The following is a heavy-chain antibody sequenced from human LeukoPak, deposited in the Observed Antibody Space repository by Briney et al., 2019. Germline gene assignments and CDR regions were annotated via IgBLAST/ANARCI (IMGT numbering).Heavy chain of an antibody. CDR1: GGSISSGGYY. CDR3: ARDMRRGYYGSGSYPDY. J-gene: IGHJ4*02. Sequence: KTSETLSLTCTVSGGSISSGGYYWSWIRQPPGKGLEWIGYIYHSGSTYYNPSLKSRVTISVDTSKNQFSLKLSSVTAADTAVYYCARDMRRGYYGSGSYPDYWGQGTLVTVSS. CDR2: IYHSGST. D-gene: IGHD3-10*01. V-gene: IGHV4-30-2*05.